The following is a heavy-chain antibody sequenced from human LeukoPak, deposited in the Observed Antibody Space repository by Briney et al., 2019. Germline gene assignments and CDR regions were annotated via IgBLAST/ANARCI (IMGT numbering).Heavy chain of an antibody. Sequence: ASVKVSCKASGYTSTSYGISWVRQAPGQGLEWMGWISAYNGNTNYAQKLQGRVTMTTDTSTSTAYMELRSLRSDDTAVYYCAREGGEVTAVENWFDPWGQGTLVTVSS. D-gene: IGHD5-18*01. CDR1: GYTSTSYG. CDR3: AREGGEVTAVENWFDP. J-gene: IGHJ5*02. CDR2: ISAYNGNT. V-gene: IGHV1-18*01.